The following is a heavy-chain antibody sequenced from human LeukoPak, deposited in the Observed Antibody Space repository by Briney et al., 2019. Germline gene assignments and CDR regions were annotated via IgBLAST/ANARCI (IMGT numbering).Heavy chain of an antibody. CDR2: ISAYNGNT. Sequence: ASVKVSCKASGYTFTSYGISWVRQAPGRGLEWMGWISAYNGNTNYAQKLQGRVTMTTDTSTSTAYMELRSLRSDDTAVYYCARGTRGYSYGPPSPWGQGTLVTVSS. D-gene: IGHD5-18*01. J-gene: IGHJ5*02. CDR3: ARGTRGYSYGPPSP. V-gene: IGHV1-18*01. CDR1: GYTFTSYG.